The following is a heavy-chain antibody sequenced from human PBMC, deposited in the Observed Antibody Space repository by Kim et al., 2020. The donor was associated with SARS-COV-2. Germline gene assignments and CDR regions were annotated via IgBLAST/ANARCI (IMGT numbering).Heavy chain of an antibody. D-gene: IGHD3-10*01. J-gene: IGHJ4*02. Sequence: GGSLRLSCAASGFAFSSYGMHWVRQAPGKGLEWVAVIWFDGSNKYYADSVKGRFTISRDVSKSTLFLQMNSLRAEDTAVYYCARDHFFGSGGSNPLGYWGQGTLVTVSS. CDR2: IWFDGSNK. CDR3: ARDHFFGSGGSNPLGY. CDR1: GFAFSSYG. V-gene: IGHV3-33*01.